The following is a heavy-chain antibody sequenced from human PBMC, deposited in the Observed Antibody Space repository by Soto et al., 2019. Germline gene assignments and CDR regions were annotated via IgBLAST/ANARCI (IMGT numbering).Heavy chain of an antibody. CDR1: GYTFTSYG. Sequence: QVPLVQSGAEVKRPGASLKVSCKASGYTFTSYGINWVRQAPGQGLEWMGWISPYTGNTNYAQEFQGRVTMTADTSTSTACMELRRLRSDDTAVYYCAREKGKAVTGTYYYYGMDVWGQGTTVTVSS. J-gene: IGHJ6*02. V-gene: IGHV1-18*04. CDR2: ISPYTGNT. D-gene: IGHD6-19*01. CDR3: AREKGKAVTGTYYYYGMDV.